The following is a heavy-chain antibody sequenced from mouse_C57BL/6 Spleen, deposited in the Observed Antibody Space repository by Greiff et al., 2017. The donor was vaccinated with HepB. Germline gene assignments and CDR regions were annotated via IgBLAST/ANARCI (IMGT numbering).Heavy chain of an antibody. CDR3: LSKSNYWYLDV. V-gene: IGHV1-15*01. CDR1: GYTFTDYE. Sequence: QVQLQQPGAELVRPGASVSLSCKASGYTFTDYEMHWVKQTPVHGLEWIGVIDPETGGTAYNQKFKGKAILTADKSSSTAYMELRSLTSGDSGVYYCLSKSNYWYLDVWGTRTTVTVSS. CDR2: IDPETGGT. D-gene: IGHD2-5*01. J-gene: IGHJ1*03.